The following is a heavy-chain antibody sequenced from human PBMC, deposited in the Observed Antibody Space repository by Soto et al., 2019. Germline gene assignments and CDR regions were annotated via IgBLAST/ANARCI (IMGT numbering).Heavy chain of an antibody. CDR3: ARDRGYDFWSGYYIEDAFDI. Sequence: QVQLVQSGAEVKKPGASVKVSCKASGYTFTSYGISWVRQAPGQGLEWMGWISAYNGNTNYAQKLQGRVTMTTDTSTSTAYMELRSLRSDDTAVYYCARDRGYDFWSGYYIEDAFDIWGQGTMVTVSS. V-gene: IGHV1-18*01. CDR2: ISAYNGNT. D-gene: IGHD3-3*01. CDR1: GYTFTSYG. J-gene: IGHJ3*02.